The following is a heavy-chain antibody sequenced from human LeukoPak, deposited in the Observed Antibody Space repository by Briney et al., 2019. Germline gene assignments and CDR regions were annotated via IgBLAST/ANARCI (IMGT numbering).Heavy chain of an antibody. J-gene: IGHJ3*02. CDR2: IYYSGST. CDR1: GGSISRGDNY. V-gene: IGHV4-31*03. CDR3: ARAPLITIFGVVILDAFDI. D-gene: IGHD3-3*01. Sequence: SETLSLTCTVSGGSISRGDNYWSWIRQHPGKGLEWIGYIYYSGSTYYNPSLKSRVTISVDTSKNQFSLKLSSVTAADTAVYYCARAPLITIFGVVILDAFDIWGQGTMVTVSS.